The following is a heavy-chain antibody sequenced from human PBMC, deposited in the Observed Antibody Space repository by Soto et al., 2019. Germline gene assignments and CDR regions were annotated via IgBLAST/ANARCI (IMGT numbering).Heavy chain of an antibody. CDR2: IISIFGTA. Sequence: QVQLVQSGAEVKKPGSSVKVSCKASGGTFSSYAISWVRQAPGQGLEWMGGIISIFGTANYAQKIQGRVTTTADESTSTAYMELSSLRSEDTAGYYCARSISSSTGMDVRGQGTTMTVSS. V-gene: IGHV1-69*12. CDR3: ARSISSSTGMDV. CDR1: GGTFSSYA. J-gene: IGHJ6*02. D-gene: IGHD6-6*01.